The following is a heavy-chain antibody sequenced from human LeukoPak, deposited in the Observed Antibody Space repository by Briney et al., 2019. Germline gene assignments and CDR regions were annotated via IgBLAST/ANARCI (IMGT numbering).Heavy chain of an antibody. V-gene: IGHV1-18*01. J-gene: IGHJ5*02. Sequence: ASVKVSCKASGYTFTSYGISWVRQAPGQGLEWMGWISAYNGNTNYAQKLQGRVTMTTDTSTSTAYMELRSLRSDDTAVYYCARDSELLWFGEFRFDPWGQGTLVTVSS. D-gene: IGHD3-10*01. CDR1: GYTFTSYG. CDR3: ARDSELLWFGEFRFDP. CDR2: ISAYNGNT.